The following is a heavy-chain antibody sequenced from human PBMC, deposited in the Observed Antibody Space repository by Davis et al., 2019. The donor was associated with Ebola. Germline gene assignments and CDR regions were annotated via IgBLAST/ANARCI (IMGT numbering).Heavy chain of an antibody. CDR3: ARGVVGTTSLNY. V-gene: IGHV1-8*02. J-gene: IGHJ4*02. Sequence: ASVKVSCKASGYTFTGYYMHWVRQATGQGLEWMGWMNPNSGNTGYAQKFQGRVTMTRSTSISTAYMELSSLRSDDTAVYYCARGVVGTTSLNYWGQGTLVTVSS. D-gene: IGHD1-26*01. CDR2: MNPNSGNT. CDR1: GYTFTGYY.